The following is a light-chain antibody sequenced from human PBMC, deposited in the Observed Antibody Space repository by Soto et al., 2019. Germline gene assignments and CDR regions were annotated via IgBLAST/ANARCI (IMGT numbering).Light chain of an antibody. J-gene: IGKJ2*01. Sequence: EILMTQSPPTLSLSPGERATLSCRASQTIYTNLAWYQQKTGQAPRLLIYGASTGATGIPVRFSGSGSGTEFTLTISSLQSEDFAVYYCQQYNNWPPFMYTFGQGTKVDI. CDR2: GAS. V-gene: IGKV3-15*01. CDR3: QQYNNWPPFMYT. CDR1: QTIYTN.